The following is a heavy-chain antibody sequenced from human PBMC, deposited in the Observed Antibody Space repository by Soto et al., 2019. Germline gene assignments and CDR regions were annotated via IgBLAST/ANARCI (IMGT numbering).Heavy chain of an antibody. CDR3: ARLPSRHLVDY. Sequence: PSXSLSLPCTVSGSSINSSGYYWCCIRQPPGKGLEWIGSMFYGVSTYYNPSLKSRVTVSVDTSKNQFSLNLRSVTAADTAVYYCARLPSRHLVDYWGQGTLVTVSS. CDR2: MFYGVST. D-gene: IGHD3-3*02. J-gene: IGHJ4*02. CDR1: GSSINSSGYY. V-gene: IGHV4-39*01.